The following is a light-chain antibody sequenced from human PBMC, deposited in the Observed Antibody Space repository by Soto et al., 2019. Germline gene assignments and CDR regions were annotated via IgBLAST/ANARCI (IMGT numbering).Light chain of an antibody. Sequence: DIQMTQSPTSLSAYVGDRVTISCRASQSIATSLNWYQQKPGKAPELLIFAASSLQSGVPSRFSGSGSGTDFTLSIRNLQPQDFATYYCQQSFTTRWTFGQGTKVDIK. CDR1: QSIATS. CDR2: AAS. V-gene: IGKV1-39*01. J-gene: IGKJ1*01. CDR3: QQSFTTRWT.